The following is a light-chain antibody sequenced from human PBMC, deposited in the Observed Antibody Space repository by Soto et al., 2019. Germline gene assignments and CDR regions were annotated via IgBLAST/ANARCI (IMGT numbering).Light chain of an antibody. J-gene: IGKJ1*01. CDR1: QDISDH. CDR3: PKYNRTPRT. V-gene: IGKV1-27*01. Sequence: DFQMTQSPSSLSASVGDRVTITCRASQDISDHLAWYQHKPGKVPKLLIYEASTLQSGVPSRFSGGGSGTEFTLTISSLQPEDVATYYCPKYNRTPRTFGQGTKVELK. CDR2: EAS.